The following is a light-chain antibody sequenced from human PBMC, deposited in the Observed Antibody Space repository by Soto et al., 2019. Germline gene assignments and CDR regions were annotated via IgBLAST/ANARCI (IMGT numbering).Light chain of an antibody. CDR1: SSNIGNNY. V-gene: IGLV1-51*02. CDR2: ENN. J-gene: IGLJ1*01. Sequence: QSVLTQPPSVSAAPGQKVTISCSGSSSNIGNNYVSWYRQLPGTAPKLLIFENNKRPSGIPDRFSASKSGTSATLDITGLQTGDEADYYCGTWDSSLSAYVFGTGTKVTVL. CDR3: GTWDSSLSAYV.